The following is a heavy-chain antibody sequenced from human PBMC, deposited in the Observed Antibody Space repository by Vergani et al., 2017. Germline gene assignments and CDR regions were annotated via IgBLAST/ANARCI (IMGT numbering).Heavy chain of an antibody. CDR1: GFTFNQYG. CDR2: TWFEGNNK. D-gene: IGHD1-14*01. Sequence: QVQLVESGGGVVQPGRYLRLSCAASGFTFNQYGMHWVRQAPGKGLEWVAVTWFEGNNKQYADSVKGRFTISRDNSKSTMFLQMNSLIVEDTGVYYCSRYLRLFYNRFDPWGQGTLVTVSS. CDR3: SRYLRLFYNRFDP. V-gene: IGHV3-33*01. J-gene: IGHJ5*02.